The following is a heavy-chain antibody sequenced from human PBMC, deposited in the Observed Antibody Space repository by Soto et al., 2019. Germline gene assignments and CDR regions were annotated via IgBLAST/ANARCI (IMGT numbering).Heavy chain of an antibody. D-gene: IGHD6-19*01. V-gene: IGHV3-23*01. J-gene: IGHJ4*02. CDR2: LSGSGTST. CDR3: AKATTNGGWFNPFDS. CDR1: GFSFVNYA. Sequence: GGSLRLSCASSGFSFVNYAMNWVRQAPGKGLEWVSGLSGSGTSTYYADSVKGRFTISRDNSRDTLFLQMNSLTADDTAVYYCAKATTNGGWFNPFDSWGQGALVTVSS.